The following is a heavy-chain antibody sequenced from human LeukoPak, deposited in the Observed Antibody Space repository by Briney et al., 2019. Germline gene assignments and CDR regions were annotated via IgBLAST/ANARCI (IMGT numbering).Heavy chain of an antibody. CDR3: ARESINYYYSSGYYLGFDY. CDR2: IYTSGST. CDR1: GGSISSGSYY. V-gene: IGHV4-61*02. D-gene: IGHD3-22*01. Sequence: SETLSLTCTVSGGSISSGSYYWSWIRQPAGKGLEWIGRIYTSGSTNYNPSLKSRVTISVDTSKNQFSLKLSSVTAADTAVYFCARESINYYYSSGYYLGFDYWGQGTLVTVSS. J-gene: IGHJ4*02.